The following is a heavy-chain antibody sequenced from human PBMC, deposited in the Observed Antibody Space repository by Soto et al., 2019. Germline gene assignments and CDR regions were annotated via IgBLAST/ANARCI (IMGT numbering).Heavy chain of an antibody. CDR2: ISYDGSNK. D-gene: IGHD5-12*01. J-gene: IGHJ6*02. V-gene: IGHV3-30*18. CDR3: AKEGDWSGYDFVDYYYYYGMDV. Sequence: QVQLVESGGGVVQPGRSLRLSCAASGFTFSSYGMHWVRQAPGKGLEWVAVISYDGSNKYYADSVKGRFTISRDNAKNSLYLQMNSLRAEDTAVYYCAKEGDWSGYDFVDYYYYYGMDVWGQGTTVTVSS. CDR1: GFTFSSYG.